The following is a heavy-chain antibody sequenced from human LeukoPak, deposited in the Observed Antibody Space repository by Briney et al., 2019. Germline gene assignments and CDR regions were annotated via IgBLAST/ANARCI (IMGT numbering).Heavy chain of an antibody. J-gene: IGHJ3*02. CDR1: GGSFSGYY. CDR2: IYYSGST. Sequence: PSETLSLTCAVYGGSFSGYYWSWIRQPPGKGLEWIGSIYYSGSTHYNPSLKSRVTISVDTSKNQFSLKLSSVTAADTAVYYCARTIGYYGAFDIWGQGTMVTVSS. V-gene: IGHV4-34*01. D-gene: IGHD3-10*01. CDR3: ARTIGYYGAFDI.